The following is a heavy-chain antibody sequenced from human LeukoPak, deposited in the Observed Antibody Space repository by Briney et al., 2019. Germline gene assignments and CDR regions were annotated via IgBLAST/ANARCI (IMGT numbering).Heavy chain of an antibody. CDR1: GYTFTGYY. Sequence: GASVKVSCKASGYTFTGYYMHWVRQAPGKGLEWMGWINSNRGDTHYAQKFQGRVTNTRDRHIRTAYLELGRLRSDDSPVYYCAIAPKRSSGWLDPWGQGTLVTVSS. D-gene: IGHD6-19*01. J-gene: IGHJ5*02. CDR2: INSNRGDT. V-gene: IGHV1-2*02. CDR3: AIAPKRSSGWLDP.